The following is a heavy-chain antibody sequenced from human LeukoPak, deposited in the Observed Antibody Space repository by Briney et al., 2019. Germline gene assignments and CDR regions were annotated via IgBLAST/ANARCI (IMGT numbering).Heavy chain of an antibody. J-gene: IGHJ4*02. CDR3: AKGSNWNYDPRVYIDY. CDR1: GFTFSSYA. D-gene: IGHD1-7*01. CDR2: ISYDGSNK. Sequence: GRSLRLSCAASGFTFSSYAMHWVRQAPGKGLEWVAVISYDGSNKYYADSVKGRFTISRDISKYTLYLQMNSLRAEDTAVYYCAKGSNWNYDPRVYIDYWGQGTLVTVSS. V-gene: IGHV3-30-3*01.